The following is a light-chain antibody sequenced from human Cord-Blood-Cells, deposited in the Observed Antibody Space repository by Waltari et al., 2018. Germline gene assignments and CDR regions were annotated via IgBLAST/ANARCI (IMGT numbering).Light chain of an antibody. CDR2: KAS. J-gene: IGKJ1*01. V-gene: IGKV1-5*03. CDR3: QQYNSYSRT. CDR1: QSIRSW. Sequence: DIQMTQSPSTLPASVGDRVTITCLASQSIRSWLSWYQQKPGKAPKLLIYKASSLESGVPSRYSGSGSRTEFTLTIRSLQPDDFATYYCQQYNSYSRTFGQGTKVEIK.